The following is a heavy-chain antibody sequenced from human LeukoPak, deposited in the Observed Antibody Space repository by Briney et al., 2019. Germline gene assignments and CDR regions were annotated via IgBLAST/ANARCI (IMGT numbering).Heavy chain of an antibody. D-gene: IGHD3-22*01. CDR1: GFTFSSYG. CDR2: IRYDVSNK. Sequence: GGSLRLSCAASGFTFSSYGMHWVRQAPGKGLEWVAFIRYDVSNKYYADSVKGRFTISRDNSKNTLYLQMNSLRAEDTAVYYCAKDHEYYYDSSGYYQTDDYWGQGTLVTVSS. CDR3: AKDHEYYYDSSGYYQTDDY. V-gene: IGHV3-30*02. J-gene: IGHJ4*02.